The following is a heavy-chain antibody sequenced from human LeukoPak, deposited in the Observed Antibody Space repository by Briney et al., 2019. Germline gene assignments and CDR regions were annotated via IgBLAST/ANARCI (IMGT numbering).Heavy chain of an antibody. D-gene: IGHD3-10*01. CDR2: IISHGNTR. Sequence: GGSLRLSCAASGFTFSSYWMHWVRRSPGKGLLWVSNIISHGNTRSHAESVQGRFTISRDNAKNTLYLQMSSLTADDTAVYYCARDLNGAGDFWGQGTMVTVSS. V-gene: IGHV3-74*01. CDR3: ARDLNGAGDF. CDR1: GFTFSSYW. J-gene: IGHJ3*01.